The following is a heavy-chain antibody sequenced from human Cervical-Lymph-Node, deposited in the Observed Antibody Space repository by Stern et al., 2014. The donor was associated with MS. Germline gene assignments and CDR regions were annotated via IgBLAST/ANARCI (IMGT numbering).Heavy chain of an antibody. CDR2: ISSSSSYI. CDR1: GFTFSSYS. V-gene: IGHV3-21*01. CDR3: ARDSTPVYSSSWYGMDV. Sequence: VQLVESGGGLVKPGGSLRLSCAASGFTFSSYSMNWVRQAPGKGLEWVSSISSSSSYIYYAASVKGRITISRDNAKNSLYLQMNSLRAEDTAVYYCARDSTPVYSSSWYGMDVWGQGTTVTVSS. J-gene: IGHJ6*02. D-gene: IGHD6-13*01.